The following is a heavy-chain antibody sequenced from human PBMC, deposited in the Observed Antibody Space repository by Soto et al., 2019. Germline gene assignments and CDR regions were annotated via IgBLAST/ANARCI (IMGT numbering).Heavy chain of an antibody. V-gene: IGHV4-4*02. D-gene: IGHD1-7*01. CDR3: ARNVSPELNFKH. Sequence: SETLSFTCAVSGGSISDSNWWSWVRQPPGKGLEWIGEIYHSGSTNYNPSLRSRVTMSVDKSKNQFSLKVSSVTAADTAVYYCARNVSPELNFKHWGRGILVTVSS. CDR1: GGSISDSNW. J-gene: IGHJ1*01. CDR2: IYHSGST.